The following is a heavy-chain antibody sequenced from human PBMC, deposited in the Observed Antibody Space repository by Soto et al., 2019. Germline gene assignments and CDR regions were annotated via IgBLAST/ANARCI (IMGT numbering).Heavy chain of an antibody. V-gene: IGHV1-8*01. CDR3: AIMDGDPTPDGRYSYNHDMDV. CDR1: GFRFINYD. CDR2: MSTKSGVA. D-gene: IGHD4-17*01. Sequence: GASVKVSCKASGFRFINYDINWVRQAPGQGLECLGWMSTKSGVAVYAQRFQGRVTLTRNISITTAYMELSSLRSDDTAVYYYAIMDGDPTPDGRYSYNHDMDVWRQGTTVTVSS. J-gene: IGHJ6*02.